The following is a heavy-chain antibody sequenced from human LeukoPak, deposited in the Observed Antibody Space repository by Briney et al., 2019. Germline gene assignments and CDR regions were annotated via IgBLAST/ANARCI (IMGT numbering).Heavy chain of an antibody. D-gene: IGHD1-26*01. Sequence: SVKVSCKASGGTFSSYAISWVRQAPGQGLEWMGGIIPIFGTANYAQKFQGRVTITADESTSTAYMELSSLRSEDTAVYYCAREGGVGATIANGYYYYGMDVWGQGTTVTVSS. CDR1: GGTFSSYA. CDR3: AREGGVGATIANGYYYYGMDV. CDR2: IIPIFGTA. V-gene: IGHV1-69*13. J-gene: IGHJ6*02.